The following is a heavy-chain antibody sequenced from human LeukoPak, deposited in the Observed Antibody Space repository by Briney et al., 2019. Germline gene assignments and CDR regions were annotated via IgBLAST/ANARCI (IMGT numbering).Heavy chain of an antibody. V-gene: IGHV4-59*12. Sequence: SETLSLTCSVSGGSISSYYWSWLRQPPGKGLEWSGYIYYSGSTNYNPSLTSRATISVDTSKNQFSLKLSSVTAADTAVYYCAKESCSGGSCYIFDYWGQGTLVTVSS. CDR1: GGSISSYY. CDR2: IYYSGST. D-gene: IGHD2-15*01. CDR3: AKESCSGGSCYIFDY. J-gene: IGHJ4*02.